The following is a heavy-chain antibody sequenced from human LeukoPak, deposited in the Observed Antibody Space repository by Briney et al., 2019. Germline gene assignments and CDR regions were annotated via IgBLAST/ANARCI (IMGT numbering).Heavy chain of an antibody. CDR3: ARGGYDILTGYYTDFDY. J-gene: IGHJ4*02. D-gene: IGHD3-9*01. CDR1: GLTFSSSW. CDR2: INPEGSEK. V-gene: IGHV3-7*03. Sequence: QAGGSLRLSCAVSGLTFSSSWMDWVRQAPGKGLEWVASINPEGSEKYSAGSVKGRFTISRDNAKSSLYLQMNSLRAEDTAVYYCARGGYDILTGYYTDFDYWSQGTLVTVSS.